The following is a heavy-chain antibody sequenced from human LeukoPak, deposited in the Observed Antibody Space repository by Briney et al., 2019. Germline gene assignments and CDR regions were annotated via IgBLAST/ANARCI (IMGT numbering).Heavy chain of an antibody. Sequence: SETLSLTCTVSGGSISSYYWSWIRQPAGKGLEWIGRIYTSGSTNYNPSLKSRVTMSVDTSKNQFSLKLSSVTAADTAVYYCARGKVVVTATPQGAFDIWGQGTMVTVSS. J-gene: IGHJ3*02. CDR3: ARGKVVVTATPQGAFDI. D-gene: IGHD2-21*02. CDR2: IYTSGST. CDR1: GGSISSYY. V-gene: IGHV4-4*07.